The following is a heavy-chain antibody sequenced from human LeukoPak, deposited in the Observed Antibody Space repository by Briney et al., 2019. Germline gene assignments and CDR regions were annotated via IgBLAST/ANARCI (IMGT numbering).Heavy chain of an antibody. J-gene: IGHJ4*02. Sequence: PGGSLRLSCAASGFTFSSYGMHWVRQAPGKGLEWVAVIWYDGSNEYYADSVKGRFTISRDNSKNTLYLQMNSLRAEDTAVYYCARAYYSTAPFDYWGQGTLVTVSS. V-gene: IGHV3-33*01. CDR1: GFTFSSYG. CDR2: IWYDGSNE. CDR3: ARAYYSTAPFDY. D-gene: IGHD4-11*01.